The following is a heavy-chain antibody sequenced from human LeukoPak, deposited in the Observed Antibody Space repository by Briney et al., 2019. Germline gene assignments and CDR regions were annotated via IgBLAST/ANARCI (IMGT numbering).Heavy chain of an antibody. CDR3: ARVSWFGELFGYYFDY. Sequence: PSETLSLTCTVSGGSISSYYWSWNRQPPGKGLEWIGYIYYSGSTNYNPSLKSRVTISVDTSKNQFSLKLSSVTAADTAVYYCARVSWFGELFGYYFDYWGQGTLVTVSS. D-gene: IGHD3-10*01. CDR2: IYYSGST. CDR1: GGSISSYY. V-gene: IGHV4-59*01. J-gene: IGHJ4*02.